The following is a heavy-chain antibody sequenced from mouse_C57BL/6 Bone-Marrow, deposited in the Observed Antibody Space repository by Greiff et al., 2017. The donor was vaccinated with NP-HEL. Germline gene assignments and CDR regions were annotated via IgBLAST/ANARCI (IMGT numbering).Heavy chain of an antibody. CDR2: INPNNGGT. V-gene: IGHV1-64*01. Sequence: QVQLQHSGAELVKPGASVKLSCKASGYTFTSYWMNWVKQRPGKGLEWIGIINPNNGGTNYNKKFKGKATLTVDKSSSTAYMQLSSLTSEDSAVYYCGTICNSAYFDYWGQGTTLTVSS. CDR3: GTICNSAYFDY. J-gene: IGHJ2*01. CDR1: GYTFTSYW.